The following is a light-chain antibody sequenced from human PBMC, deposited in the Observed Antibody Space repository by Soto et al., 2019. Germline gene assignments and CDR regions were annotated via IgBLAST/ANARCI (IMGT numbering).Light chain of an antibody. V-gene: IGLV1-47*01. J-gene: IGLJ1*01. CDR3: AAWDDSLSGYV. Sequence: QSVLTQPPSASGTPGQRVTISCSGRSSNIGSNYVYWYQQLPGTAPKLLIYRNNQRPSGVPDRFSGSKSGTSASLASSGLRSEDEADYYCAAWDDSLSGYVFGTGTKVTVL. CDR1: SSNIGSNY. CDR2: RNN.